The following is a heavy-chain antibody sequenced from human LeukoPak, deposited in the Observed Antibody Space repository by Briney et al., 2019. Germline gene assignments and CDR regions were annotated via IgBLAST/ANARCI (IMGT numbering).Heavy chain of an antibody. CDR3: ARRAGAYSHPYDY. CDR2: ISFDGNNK. J-gene: IGHJ4*02. CDR1: GFTFNTYG. Sequence: GGSLRLSCAASGFTFNTYGMHWVRQAPGKGLEWVTLISFDGNNKYYADSVKGRFTISRDNSKNTLYLQMNSLRAEDTAVYYCARRAGAYSHPYDYWGQGTLVTVSS. V-gene: IGHV3-30*03. D-gene: IGHD4/OR15-4a*01.